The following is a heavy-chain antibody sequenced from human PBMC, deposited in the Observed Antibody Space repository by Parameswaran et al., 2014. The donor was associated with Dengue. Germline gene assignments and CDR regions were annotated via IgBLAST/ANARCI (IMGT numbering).Heavy chain of an antibody. D-gene: IGHD2-15*01. V-gene: IGHV3-21*01. CDR3: ARTWRRDSGGNLDY. J-gene: IGHJ4*02. Sequence: VRQAPGKGLEWVSSISPNSDYIYYADSVTGRFTISRDNAKNSLYLQMNSLRVEDTAVYYCARTWRRDSGGNLDYWGQGTLVTVSS. CDR2: ISPNSDYI.